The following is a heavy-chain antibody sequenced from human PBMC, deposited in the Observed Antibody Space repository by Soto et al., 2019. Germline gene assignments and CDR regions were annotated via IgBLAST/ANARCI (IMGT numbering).Heavy chain of an antibody. CDR2: ICNSGTT. J-gene: IGHJ4*01. V-gene: IGHV4-59*12. D-gene: IGHD6-19*01. Sequence: SETLSLTCTVSGGSIRSYCWTWIRQPPGEGLEWIGCICNSGTTYYNPSLKSRVTISIDTSKNQFPLKLSSVTAADTAVYYCARYGSSSGWFFDYWGQGALVTVSS. CDR1: GGSIRSYC. CDR3: ARYGSSSGWFFDY.